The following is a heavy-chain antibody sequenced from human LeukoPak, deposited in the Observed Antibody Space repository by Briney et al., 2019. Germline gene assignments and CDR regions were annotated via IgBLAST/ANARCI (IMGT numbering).Heavy chain of an antibody. CDR3: ARDDSGRYLAFDI. V-gene: IGHV1-2*02. CDR1: GYTFTRYY. D-gene: IGHD1-26*01. CDR2: INPNSGGT. Sequence: ASVKVSCKASGYTFTRYYMHWVRQAPGQGLEWMGWINPNSGGTNYAQKFQGRVTMTRDTSISTAYMELSRLRSDDTAVYYCARDDSGRYLAFDIWGQGTMVTVSS. J-gene: IGHJ3*02.